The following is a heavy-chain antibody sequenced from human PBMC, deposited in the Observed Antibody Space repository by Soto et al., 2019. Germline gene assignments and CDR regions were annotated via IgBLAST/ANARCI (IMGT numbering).Heavy chain of an antibody. CDR2: ISYDGSNK. D-gene: IGHD5-18*01. V-gene: IGHV3-30-3*01. CDR1: GFTFSSYA. J-gene: IGHJ6*02. CDR3: ARDTSAAMVTYYYYGMDV. Sequence: PGGSLRLSCAASGFTFSSYAMHWVRQAPGKGLEWVAVISYDGSNKYYADSVKGRFTISRDNSKNTLYLQMTSLRAEDTAVYYSARDTSAAMVTYYYYGMDVWGQGTTVTVSS.